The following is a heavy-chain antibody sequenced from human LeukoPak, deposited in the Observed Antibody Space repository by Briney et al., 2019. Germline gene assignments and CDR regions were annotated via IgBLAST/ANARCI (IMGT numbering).Heavy chain of an antibody. V-gene: IGHV3-23*01. CDR3: AKDRPNYYGSNGHYYRRDGDY. Sequence: GGSLRLSCVASGFTFRNYAMSWVRQAPGKGLECVSIIHDSGGSTYYADSVKGRFTISRDNSKNTLYLQMNSLRVEDTAVYFCAKDRPNYYGSNGHYYRRDGDYWGQGTLVTVSS. CDR1: GFTFRNYA. D-gene: IGHD3-22*01. J-gene: IGHJ4*02. CDR2: IHDSGGST.